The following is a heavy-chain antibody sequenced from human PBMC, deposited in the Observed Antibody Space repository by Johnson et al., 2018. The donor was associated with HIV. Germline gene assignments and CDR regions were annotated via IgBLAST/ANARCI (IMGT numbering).Heavy chain of an antibody. Sequence: QVQLVESGGGVVQPGRSLRLSCAASGFTFSSYAMHWVRQTPGKGLEWVAVISYDGSNKYYADSVKGRFTISRDNSKNTLYLQMNSLRPENTAVASCARHKAVADAFDIWGQGTVVTVS. D-gene: IGHD6-19*01. J-gene: IGHJ3*02. CDR2: ISYDGSNK. CDR1: GFTFSSYA. V-gene: IGHV3-30*04. CDR3: ARHKAVADAFDI.